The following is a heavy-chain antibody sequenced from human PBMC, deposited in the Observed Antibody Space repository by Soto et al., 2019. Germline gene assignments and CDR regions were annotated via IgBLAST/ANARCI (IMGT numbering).Heavy chain of an antibody. Sequence: GSLRLSCAASEFTFSNYAMSWVRQAPGKGLEWVSGISGSGSSTYYADSVKGRFTISRDNSKNTLYLQINSLRAEDTAVYYSVSGSYAPWFDPRGQGTLVTVSS. D-gene: IGHD3-16*01. J-gene: IGHJ5*02. CDR3: VSGSYAPWFDP. V-gene: IGHV3-23*01. CDR2: ISGSGSST. CDR1: EFTFSNYA.